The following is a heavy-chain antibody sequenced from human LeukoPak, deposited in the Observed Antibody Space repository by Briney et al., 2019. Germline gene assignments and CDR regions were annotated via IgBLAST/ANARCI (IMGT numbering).Heavy chain of an antibody. CDR3: ARHMSVTYDAFDL. D-gene: IGHD2-21*02. CDR2: IYYTGST. Sequence: SETLSLTCTVSGGSISSYFWSWIRQPPGKGLEWIGYIYYTGSTNYNPSLKSRVTILVDASKNQFSLKLTSVTAADTAVYYCARHMSVTYDAFDLWGRGTMVTVSS. J-gene: IGHJ3*01. V-gene: IGHV4-59*08. CDR1: GGSISSYF.